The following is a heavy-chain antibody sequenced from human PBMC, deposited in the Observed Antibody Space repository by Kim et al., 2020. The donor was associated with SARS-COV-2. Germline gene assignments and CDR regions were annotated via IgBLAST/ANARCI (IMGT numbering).Heavy chain of an antibody. CDR2: ISAYNANT. D-gene: IGHD6-19*01. CDR1: GYTFPSYG. J-gene: IGHJ5*02. CDR3: ARALDTGYTSGWYPHWFDP. Sequence: ASVKVSCKASGYTFPSYGISWVRQAPGQGLQWGGWISAYNANTKYAQKFQGRVTMTTDTSTSTAYMELRSLRSDDTAVYHCARALDTGYTSGWYPHWFDPWGQGTLVTVSS. V-gene: IGHV1-18*01.